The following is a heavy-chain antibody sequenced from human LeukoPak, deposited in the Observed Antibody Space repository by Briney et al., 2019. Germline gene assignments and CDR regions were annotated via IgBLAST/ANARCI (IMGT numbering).Heavy chain of an antibody. CDR3: ARIQGYSYDNIDY. D-gene: IGHD5-18*01. V-gene: IGHV2-26*01. CDR2: IFSNDEK. CDR1: GISLSNARMG. Sequence: SGPTLVNPPETFTVTCTVSGISLSNARMGVSWIRQPPGKALEWLAHIFSNDEKSYSTSLKSRLTISKDTSKSQVVLTMTNMDPVDTATYYCARIQGYSYDNIDYWGQGTLVTVSS. J-gene: IGHJ4*02.